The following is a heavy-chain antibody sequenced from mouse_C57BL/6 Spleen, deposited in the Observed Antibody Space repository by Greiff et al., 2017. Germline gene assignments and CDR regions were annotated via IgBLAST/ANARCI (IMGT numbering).Heavy chain of an antibody. J-gene: IGHJ1*03. V-gene: IGHV1-82*01. CDR3: ARDYYGSSYVDWYFDV. CDR2: IYPGDGDT. D-gene: IGHD1-1*01. Sequence: VQLQQSGPELVKPGASVKISCKASGYAFSSSWMNWVKQRPGKGLEWIGRIYPGDGDTNYNGKFKGKATLTADKSSSTAYMHLSSLTSADSAVYVCARDYYGSSYVDWYFDVWGTGTTVTVSS. CDR1: GYAFSSSW.